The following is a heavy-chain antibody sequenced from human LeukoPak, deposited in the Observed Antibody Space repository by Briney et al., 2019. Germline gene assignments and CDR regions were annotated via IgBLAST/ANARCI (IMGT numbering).Heavy chain of an antibody. Sequence: PSETLSLTCTVSGGSISSYYWSWIRQPAGKGLEWIGRIYTSGSTNYNPSLKSRVTVSVDTSKNQFSLKLSSVTAADTAVYYCAETPEGGDHPLYFDYWGQGTLVTVSS. CDR1: GGSISSYY. CDR3: AETPEGGDHPLYFDY. D-gene: IGHD2-21*01. V-gene: IGHV4-4*07. J-gene: IGHJ4*02. CDR2: IYTSGST.